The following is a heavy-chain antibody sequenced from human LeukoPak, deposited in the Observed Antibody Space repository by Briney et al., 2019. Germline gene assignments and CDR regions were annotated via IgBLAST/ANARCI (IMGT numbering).Heavy chain of an antibody. CDR2: ISAPSSGGT. D-gene: IGHD3-22*01. V-gene: IGHV3-23*01. Sequence: GGSLRLSCAASGFTFSTYAMSWVRQAPGKGLEWVSAISAPSSGGTYYADSVKGRFTISRDNSKNTLYLQMNSLRAEDTAVYYCAKWYYDNSGWFDYWGQGTLVTVSS. CDR3: AKWYYDNSGWFDY. CDR1: GFTFSTYA. J-gene: IGHJ4*02.